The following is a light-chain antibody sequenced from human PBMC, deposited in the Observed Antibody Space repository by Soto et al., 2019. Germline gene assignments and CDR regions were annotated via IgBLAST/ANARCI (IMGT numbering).Light chain of an antibody. J-gene: IGKJ1*01. CDR3: QQYDSSTRT. CDR1: QSLRSTS. CDR2: GAS. Sequence: EIVLTQSPRTLSLSPGERATLSCRASQSLRSTSLAWYQQKPGQAPRLLISGASTRDAEIPDRFSGSGSGTEFTLTIGRLEPEDLEVYYCQQYDSSTRTFGQGTKVDIK. V-gene: IGKV3-20*01.